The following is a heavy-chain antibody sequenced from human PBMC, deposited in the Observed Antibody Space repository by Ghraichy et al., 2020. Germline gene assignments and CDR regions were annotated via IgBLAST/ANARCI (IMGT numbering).Heavy chain of an antibody. D-gene: IGHD3-10*01. CDR2: ISYDGNNI. CDR1: GFTFSSHN. J-gene: IGHJ6*03. V-gene: IGHV3-30*14. CDR3: AKDWFASGAYFYYMDV. Sequence: GSLRLSCAASGFTFSSHNFHWVRQAPGKGLEWVAVISYDGNNIYYADSVQGRFRISRDNSKNMVYLQVNSLRTEDTAIYYCAKDWFASGAYFYYMDVWGNGTTVAVSS.